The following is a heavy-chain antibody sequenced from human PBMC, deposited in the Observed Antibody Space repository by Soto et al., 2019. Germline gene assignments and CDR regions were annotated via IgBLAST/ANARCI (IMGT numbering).Heavy chain of an antibody. CDR3: KRGKDIVYCNGSSCPGMDV. CDR2: IKQDGSEK. CDR1: GFTSRNYW. D-gene: IGHD2-15*01. J-gene: IGHJ6*02. V-gene: IGHV3-7*03. Sequence: GGSLRLSCAASGFTSRNYWMSWVRQAPGKGLEWVANIKQDGSEKFYVDSVKGRFTISRDNPKNSLYLQMNSLRAEDTAVYYCKRGKDIVYCNGSSCPGMDVWGQGTTVTVSS.